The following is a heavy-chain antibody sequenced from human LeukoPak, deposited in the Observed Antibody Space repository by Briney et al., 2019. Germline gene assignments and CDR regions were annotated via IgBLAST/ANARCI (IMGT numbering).Heavy chain of an antibody. CDR1: GFTFSSYA. V-gene: IGHV3-23*01. CDR2: INGSGGST. J-gene: IGHJ4*02. D-gene: IGHD3-22*01. Sequence: GGSLRLSCAASGFTFSSYAMSWVRQAPGKGLEWVSAINGSGGSTYYADSVKGRFTISRDNSKNTLYLQMNSLRAEDTAVYYCAKLELEYYYDSSGDYWGQGTLVTVSS. CDR3: AKLELEYYYDSSGDY.